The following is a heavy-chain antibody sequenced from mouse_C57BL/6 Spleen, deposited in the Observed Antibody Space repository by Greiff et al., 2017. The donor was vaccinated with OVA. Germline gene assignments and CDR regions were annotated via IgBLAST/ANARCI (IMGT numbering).Heavy chain of an antibody. J-gene: IGHJ4*01. V-gene: IGHV5-17*01. Sequence: DVKLVESGGGLVKPGGSLKLSCAASGFTFSDYGMHWVRQAPEKGLEWVAYISSGSSTIYYADTVKGRFTISRDNAKNTLFLQMTSLRSEDTAMYYCARDSSGYDYYAMDYWGQGTSVTVSS. CDR3: ARDSSGYDYYAMDY. D-gene: IGHD3-2*02. CDR1: GFTFSDYG. CDR2: ISSGSSTI.